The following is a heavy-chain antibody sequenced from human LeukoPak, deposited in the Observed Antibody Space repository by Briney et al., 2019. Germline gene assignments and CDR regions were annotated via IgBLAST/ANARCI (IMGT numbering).Heavy chain of an antibody. Sequence: SVKVSCKASGGTFSSYAISWVRQAPGQGLEWMGGIIPIFGTANYAQKFQGRVTITADESTSTAYMELSSLRSEDTAVYYCARPSTVTSLNYYYGMDVWGQGTTVTVSS. J-gene: IGHJ6*02. D-gene: IGHD4-11*01. CDR3: ARPSTVTSLNYYYGMDV. CDR2: IIPIFGTA. CDR1: GGTFSSYA. V-gene: IGHV1-69*13.